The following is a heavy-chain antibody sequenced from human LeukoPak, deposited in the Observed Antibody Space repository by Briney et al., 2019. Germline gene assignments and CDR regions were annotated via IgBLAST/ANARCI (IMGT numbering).Heavy chain of an antibody. CDR1: GGTFSSYA. CDR3: ARLPRIFYYDSSGSDY. D-gene: IGHD3-22*01. V-gene: IGHV1-69*05. Sequence: SVKVSCKASGGTFSSYAISWVRQAPGQGLEWMGRIIPIFGTANYAQKFQGGVTITTDESTSTAYMELSSLRSEDTAVYYCARLPRIFYYDSSGSDYWGQGTLVTVSS. J-gene: IGHJ4*02. CDR2: IIPIFGTA.